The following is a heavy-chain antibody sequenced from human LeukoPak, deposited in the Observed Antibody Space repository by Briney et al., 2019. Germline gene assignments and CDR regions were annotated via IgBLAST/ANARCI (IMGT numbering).Heavy chain of an antibody. J-gene: IGHJ5*02. CDR2: IYYSGST. Sequence: PSETLSLTCTVSGGSISSYYWSWIRQPPGKGLEWIGYIYYSGSTNYNPSLKSRVTISVDTSKNQFSLKLSSVTAADTAVYYCARHPSNYVPPLNHWGQGTLVTVSS. CDR3: ARHPSNYVPPLNH. D-gene: IGHD4-11*01. CDR1: GGSISSYY. V-gene: IGHV4-59*08.